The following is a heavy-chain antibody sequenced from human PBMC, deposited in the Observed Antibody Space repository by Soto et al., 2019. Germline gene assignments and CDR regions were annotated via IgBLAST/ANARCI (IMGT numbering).Heavy chain of an antibody. V-gene: IGHV3-15*01. Sequence: EVQLVESGGGLVKPGGSLRLSCAASGFTFSNAWMSWVRQAPGKGLEWVGRIKRKTDGGTTDYAAPVKGRFTISRDDSKNTRYLQINSLKADDAAVYCFSTAIVVVIPSGMDVWGQGPTVTVSS. CDR2: IKRKTDGGTT. J-gene: IGHJ6*02. D-gene: IGHD3-22*01. CDR3: STAIVVVIPSGMDV. CDR1: GFTFSNAW.